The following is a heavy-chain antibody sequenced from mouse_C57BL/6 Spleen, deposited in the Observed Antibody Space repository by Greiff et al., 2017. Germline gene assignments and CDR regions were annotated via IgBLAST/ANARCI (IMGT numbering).Heavy chain of an antibody. CDR3: ARRDSSGYVGKN. D-gene: IGHD3-2*02. J-gene: IGHJ2*01. CDR1: GYTFTSYW. V-gene: IGHV1-50*01. CDR2: IDPSDSYT. Sequence: QVQLKQPGAELVKPGASVKLSCKASGYTFTSYWMQWVKQRPGQGLEWIGEIDPSDSYTNYNQKFKGKATLTVDTSSSKAYMQLSSLTSEDSAGYYCARRDSSGYVGKNWGQGTTLTVSS.